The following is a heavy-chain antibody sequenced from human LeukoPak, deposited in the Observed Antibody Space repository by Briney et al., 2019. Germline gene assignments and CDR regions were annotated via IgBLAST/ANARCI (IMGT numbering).Heavy chain of an antibody. J-gene: IGHJ4*02. CDR3: ASRLFPGIAAAGTPHRRYY. Sequence: GSLRLSCAASGFTFSSYEMNGVRQAPGKGLEWVSYISSSGSTIYYADSVKGRFTISRDNAKNSLYLQMNSLRAEDTAVYYCASRLFPGIAAAGTPHRRYYWGQGTLVTVSS. CDR2: ISSSGSTI. D-gene: IGHD6-13*01. CDR1: GFTFSSYE. V-gene: IGHV3-48*03.